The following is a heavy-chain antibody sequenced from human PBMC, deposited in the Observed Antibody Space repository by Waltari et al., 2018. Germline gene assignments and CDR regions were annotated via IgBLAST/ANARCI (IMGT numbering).Heavy chain of an antibody. CDR2: IYYSGST. Sequence: QLQLQESGPGLVKPSETLSLTCTVSGGSISSSSYYWGWIRQPPGKGLEWIGSIYYSGSTYYNPALKSRVAISVDTSKNQFSLKLGAVTAAVTTVYYWARGGNCGGDCYHWYFDLWGRGTLVTVSS. J-gene: IGHJ2*01. CDR3: ARGGNCGGDCYHWYFDL. D-gene: IGHD2-21*01. V-gene: IGHV4-39*07. CDR1: GGSISSSSYY.